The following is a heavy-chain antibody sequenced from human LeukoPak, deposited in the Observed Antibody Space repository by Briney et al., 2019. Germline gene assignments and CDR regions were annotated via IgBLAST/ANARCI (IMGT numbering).Heavy chain of an antibody. Sequence: GGSLRLSCAASGITVSSNYMSWVRQAPGKGLEWVSLIYSDGSTYYADSVKGRFTISRDNSKNTVYLQMSSLRVEDTAVYYCVRDCSASSSGYYFLGYWGQGTLVTVSS. V-gene: IGHV3-66*01. D-gene: IGHD3-22*01. J-gene: IGHJ4*02. CDR2: IYSDGST. CDR1: GITVSSNY. CDR3: VRDCSASSSGYYFLGY.